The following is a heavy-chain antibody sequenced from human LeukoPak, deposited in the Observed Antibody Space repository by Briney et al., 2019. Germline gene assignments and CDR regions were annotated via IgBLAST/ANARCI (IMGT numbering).Heavy chain of an antibody. Sequence: SQTLSLTCTVSGGSISSGDYYWSWIRQPPGKGLEWIGYIYYSGSTYYNPSLKSRVTISVDTSKNQFSLKLSSVTAADTAVYYCARDCGWPNPHFDYWGQGTLVTVSS. D-gene: IGHD6-19*01. CDR1: GGSISSGDYY. CDR3: ARDCGWPNPHFDY. J-gene: IGHJ4*02. V-gene: IGHV4-30-4*01. CDR2: IYYSGST.